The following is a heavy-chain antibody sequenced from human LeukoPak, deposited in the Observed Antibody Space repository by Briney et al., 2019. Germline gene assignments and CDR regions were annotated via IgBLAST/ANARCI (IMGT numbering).Heavy chain of an antibody. CDR3: ARERETYNDY. CDR1: GFTFSNYA. V-gene: IGHV3-7*01. D-gene: IGHD1-1*01. Sequence: GGSLRLSCSASGFTFSNYAMTWVRQAPGKGLAWVGNIKRDGSETYYVASVRGRFTISRDNAKNSLYLQMNSLRAEDTAVYFCARERETYNDYWGQGTLVTVSS. J-gene: IGHJ4*02. CDR2: IKRDGSET.